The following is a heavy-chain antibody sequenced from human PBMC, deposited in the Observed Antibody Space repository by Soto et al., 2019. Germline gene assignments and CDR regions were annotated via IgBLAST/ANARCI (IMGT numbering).Heavy chain of an antibody. Sequence: GGSLRLFCAATGFTFTSLWMYWIRQAPGEGLEWLSGINENGRNTRYADSVKGRFTISRDNAKNTLYLQMNSLRAEDTAVYYCASYNWPATSDYWGQGTLVTVSS. CDR2: INENGRNT. D-gene: IGHD1-20*01. J-gene: IGHJ4*02. CDR3: ASYNWPATSDY. V-gene: IGHV3-74*01. CDR1: GFTFTSLW.